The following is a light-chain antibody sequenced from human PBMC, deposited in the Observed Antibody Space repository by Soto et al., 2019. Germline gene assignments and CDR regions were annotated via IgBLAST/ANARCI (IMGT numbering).Light chain of an antibody. J-gene: IGLJ1*01. CDR2: DVH. CDR1: SSDVGTYNS. V-gene: IGLV2-11*01. Sequence: QSALTQPRSVSGSPGQSVTISCTGTSSDVGTYNSVSWYQQYPGRAPKVILYDVHRRPPGVPDRFSGSKSGNTASLTISGVQAEDEGDYYCCSYAGNSYVFGTGTKGTVL. CDR3: CSYAGNSYV.